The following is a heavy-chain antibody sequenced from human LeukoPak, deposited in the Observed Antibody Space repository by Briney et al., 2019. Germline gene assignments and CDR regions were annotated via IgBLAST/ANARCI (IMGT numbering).Heavy chain of an antibody. J-gene: IGHJ5*02. CDR3: ARGRIAAQYRNWFDP. V-gene: IGHV4-39*07. CDR2: IYYSGKT. Sequence: PSETLSLTCTVSGGSISSSTYYWGWIRQPPGKGLEWIGSIYYSGKTYYNPSLKSRVTMSMDTSKNQFSLKLSSVTAADTAVYYCARGRIAAQYRNWFDPWGQGTLVTVSS. D-gene: IGHD6-6*01. CDR1: GGSISSSTYY.